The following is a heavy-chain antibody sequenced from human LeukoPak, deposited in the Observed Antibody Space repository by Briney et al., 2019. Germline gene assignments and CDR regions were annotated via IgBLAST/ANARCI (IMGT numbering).Heavy chain of an antibody. CDR1: GGSISSGDYY. Sequence: SETLSLTCTVSGGSISSGDYYWSWIRQPPGKGLEWIGYIYYSGSTYYNPSLKSRVTISVETPKNQLSLKLSSVTAADTAVYYCASSLYSNYPFDYWGQGTPVTVSS. CDR3: ASSLYSNYPFDY. D-gene: IGHD4-11*01. V-gene: IGHV4-30-4*08. J-gene: IGHJ4*02. CDR2: IYYSGST.